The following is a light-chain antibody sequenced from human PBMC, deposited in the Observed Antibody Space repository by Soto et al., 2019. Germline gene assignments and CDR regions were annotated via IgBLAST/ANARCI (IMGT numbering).Light chain of an antibody. CDR1: SSDVGAYNL. V-gene: IGLV2-14*01. CDR3: ASLSATNFV. J-gene: IGLJ1*01. Sequence: QSVLTQPAYVSGSAGQSITISCTGTSSDVGAYNLLSWYQPHPDNAPKLMISEVINRSSGVSDRFSGSKSGNTASLTVSGVQAEDEADYGCASLSATNFVFGTGTKVTDL. CDR2: EVI.